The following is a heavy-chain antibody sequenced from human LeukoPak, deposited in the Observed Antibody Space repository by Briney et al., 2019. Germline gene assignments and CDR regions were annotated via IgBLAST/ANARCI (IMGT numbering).Heavy chain of an antibody. Sequence: PGGSLRLSCAASGFTFRSYAMSWVRQSPGKGLEWVSTISGRGGFTYYADSVKGRFTISRDSPKLYLQMGTLRAEDTAVYYCARSFYYSDSSDYYYVFGYWGQGTLVTVSS. CDR1: GFTFRSYA. CDR2: ISGRGGFT. D-gene: IGHD3-22*01. CDR3: ARSFYYSDSSDYYYVFGY. J-gene: IGHJ4*02. V-gene: IGHV3-23*01.